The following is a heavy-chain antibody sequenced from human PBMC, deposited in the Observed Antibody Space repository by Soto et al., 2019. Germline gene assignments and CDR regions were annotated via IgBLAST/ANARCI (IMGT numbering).Heavy chain of an antibody. D-gene: IGHD3-3*01. CDR3: AKDRAKVFGVISYSALDV. V-gene: IGHV3-9*01. CDR2: ISWNSDNI. Sequence: GGSLRLSCATSGFTFDDYAMHWVRQVPGKGLEWVSGISWNSDNIDYADSVKGRFTISRDSATNSLYLQMHSLRAEDTAFYYCAKDRAKVFGVISYSALDVWGQGTTVTVSS. CDR1: GFTFDDYA. J-gene: IGHJ6*02.